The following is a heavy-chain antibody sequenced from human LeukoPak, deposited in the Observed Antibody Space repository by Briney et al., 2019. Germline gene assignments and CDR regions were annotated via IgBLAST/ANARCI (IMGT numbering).Heavy chain of an antibody. V-gene: IGHV4-39*01. Sequence: SETLSLTCTVSGVSISNNYFYWAWIRQPPGKGLELIGYVHYTGSTFYNSSLKSRVTISADTSQNQFSLSLTSVTAADTAVYYCATLGLLRGAGFNLATHFDFWGQGTLVTVPS. CDR1: GVSISNNYFY. CDR2: VHYTGST. CDR3: ATLGLLRGAGFNLATHFDF. J-gene: IGHJ4*02. D-gene: IGHD1-26*01.